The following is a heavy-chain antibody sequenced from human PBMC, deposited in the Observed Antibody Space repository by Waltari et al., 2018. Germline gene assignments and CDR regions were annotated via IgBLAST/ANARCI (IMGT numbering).Heavy chain of an antibody. CDR1: GYTFIDYF. V-gene: IGHV1-69-2*01. D-gene: IGHD3-10*01. J-gene: IGHJ4*02. CDR3: APLPGGSGQTFDY. CDR2: IDPEDGET. Sequence: EVQLVQSGAEVKKPGATVKISYKASGYTFIDYFMHWVQQAPGKGLEWVGRIDPEDGETVYAEKFQGRVTITADTSTDTSYLELSSLRSDDTAVYYCAPLPGGSGQTFDYWGQGTLLTVSS.